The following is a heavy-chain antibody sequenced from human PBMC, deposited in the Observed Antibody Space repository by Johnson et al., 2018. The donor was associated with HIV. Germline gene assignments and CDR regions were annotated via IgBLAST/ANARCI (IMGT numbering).Heavy chain of an antibody. CDR2: ISSSGGTI. J-gene: IGHJ3*02. D-gene: IGHD3-10*01. Sequence: QMLLVESGGGLVKPGGSLRLSCAASRFTFSDYYMSWIRQTPGKGLEWVSYISSSGGTIYYADSVKGRFSISRDNAKNSLYLQMKLLRAEDTAVYYCARDRCYWDACEIWGQGTMVIVSS. CDR3: ARDRCYWDACEI. V-gene: IGHV3-11*04. CDR1: RFTFSDYY.